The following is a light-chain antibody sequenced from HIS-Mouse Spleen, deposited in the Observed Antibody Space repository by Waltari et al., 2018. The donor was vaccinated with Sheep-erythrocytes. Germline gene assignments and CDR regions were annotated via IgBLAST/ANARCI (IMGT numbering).Light chain of an antibody. J-gene: IGLJ3*02. V-gene: IGLV2-8*01. Sequence: QSALTQPPSASGSPGPSVTISCTGTSSHVGGANHVSWYQQHPGKAPKLLIYEVSKRPSGVPDRFSGSKSGNTASLTVSGLQAEDEADYYCSSYAGSNNWVFGGGTKLTVL. CDR1: SSHVGGANH. CDR2: EVS. CDR3: SSYAGSNNWV.